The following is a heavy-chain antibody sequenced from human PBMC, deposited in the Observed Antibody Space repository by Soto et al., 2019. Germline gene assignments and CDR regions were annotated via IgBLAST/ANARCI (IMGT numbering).Heavy chain of an antibody. Sequence: SETMSLTCAVYGGSFSGYYWSWIRQPPGKGLEWIGEINHSGSTNYNPSLKSRVTISVDTSKNQFSLKLSSVTAADTAVYYCARFQAFAHFPYGMDVWGQGTTVTV. D-gene: IGHD2-21*01. CDR2: INHSGST. V-gene: IGHV4-34*01. CDR3: ARFQAFAHFPYGMDV. J-gene: IGHJ6*02. CDR1: GGSFSGYY.